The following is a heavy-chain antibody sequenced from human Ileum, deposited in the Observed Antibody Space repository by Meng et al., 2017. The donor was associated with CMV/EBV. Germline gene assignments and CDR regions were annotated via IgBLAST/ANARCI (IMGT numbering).Heavy chain of an antibody. Sequence: QGQLQASGPGMMKPSETLSLTCTVSGGSMNNYCWSWVRQPGGKGLEWIGRIYSSGSANYNPSFGDRVRVSIDTSKNQFSLKMYSVTAADTATYYCARECVGEGSSCQWDYWFDPWGQGILVTVSS. D-gene: IGHD3-16*01. J-gene: IGHJ5*02. CDR2: IYSSGSA. V-gene: IGHV4-4*07. CDR1: GGSMNNYC. CDR3: ARECVGEGSSCQWDYWFDP.